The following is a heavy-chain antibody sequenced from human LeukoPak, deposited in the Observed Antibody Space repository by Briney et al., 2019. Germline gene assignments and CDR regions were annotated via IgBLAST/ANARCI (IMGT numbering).Heavy chain of an antibody. V-gene: IGHV4-38-2*02. CDR3: AREGRENIAIGVD. CDR1: GYSISSGYY. D-gene: IGHD3-16*02. Sequence: SETLSLTCTVSGYSISSGYYWCCFRQTPGRGLEWIAIISHSGSPYYNPSLKSRVTISEDLSRNVFSLTLNSVTAADAAVYYCAREGRENIAIGVDWGQGALVTVSS. CDR2: ISHSGSP. J-gene: IGHJ4*02.